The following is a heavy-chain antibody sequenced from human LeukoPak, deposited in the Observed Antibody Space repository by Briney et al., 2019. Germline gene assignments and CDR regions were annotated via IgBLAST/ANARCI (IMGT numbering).Heavy chain of an antibody. Sequence: ASVKVSCKASGYTFTGYYMHWVRQAPGQGLEWMGWISGYNGYTKYAQKLQGRVTMTTDTSTSTAHMELRSLRSDDTAVYYCARDNDSRDPPHFDYWGQGTLVTVSS. CDR1: GYTFTGYY. CDR3: ARDNDSRDPPHFDY. CDR2: ISGYNGYT. D-gene: IGHD3-16*01. V-gene: IGHV1-18*04. J-gene: IGHJ4*02.